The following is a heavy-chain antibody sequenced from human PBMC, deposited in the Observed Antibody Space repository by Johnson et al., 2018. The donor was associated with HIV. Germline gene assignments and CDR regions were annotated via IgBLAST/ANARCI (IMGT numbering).Heavy chain of an antibody. D-gene: IGHD6-19*01. CDR1: GFTFDDYG. V-gene: IGHV3-30*03. J-gene: IGHJ3*02. Sequence: VQLVESGGGVVRPGGSLRLSCAASGFTFDDYGMSWVRQAPGKGLEWVAVISYDGSNKYYTDSVKGRFTISRDNSQNTLYLIINSLRAEDTAVYYCARVRRSGWYDNDAFDIWGQGTMVTVSS. CDR2: ISYDGSNK. CDR3: ARVRRSGWYDNDAFDI.